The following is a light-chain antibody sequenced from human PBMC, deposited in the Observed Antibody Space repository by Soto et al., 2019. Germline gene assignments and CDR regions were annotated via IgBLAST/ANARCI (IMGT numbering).Light chain of an antibody. CDR1: SSDVGGYNY. J-gene: IGLJ1*01. Sequence: ALTQPASVSGSPGQSITISCTGTSSDVGGYNYVSWYQRHPGKAPKLMIYDVSNRPSGVSNRFSGSKSGNTASLTISGLQAEDEADYHCSSYTSTSIVFGTGTELTVL. CDR3: SSYTSTSIV. V-gene: IGLV2-14*01. CDR2: DVS.